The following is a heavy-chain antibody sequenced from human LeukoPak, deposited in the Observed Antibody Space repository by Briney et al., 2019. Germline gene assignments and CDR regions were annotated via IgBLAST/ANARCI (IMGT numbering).Heavy chain of an antibody. CDR1: GFTFTNYG. V-gene: IGHV3-33*01. J-gene: IGHJ4*02. Sequence: PGGSLRLSCTTSGFTFTNYGINWVRQAPGKGLEWMAAIWYDGSKTSYTDSVKGRFTVSRDISKNTVYLQMNGLKAEDTAVYYCARDDCSTTPCYAYWGQGTLVTVSS. CDR3: ARDDCSTTPCYAY. D-gene: IGHD2-2*01. CDR2: IWYDGSKT.